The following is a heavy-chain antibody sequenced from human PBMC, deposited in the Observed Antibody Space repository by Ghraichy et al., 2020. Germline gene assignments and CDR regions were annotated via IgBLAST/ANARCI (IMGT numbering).Heavy chain of an antibody. CDR2: ISYDGNNE. CDR1: GFTLSTYG. V-gene: IGHV3-30*18. Sequence: GESLNISCAASGFTLSTYGMYWVRQAPGKGLEWVALISYDGNNEYYADSVEGRFTISTDNSKNTLYLQMNSLRPEDTAVYYCAKDSHDNSGYYYYYGMDVWDQGTTVTVSS. CDR3: AKDSHDNSGYYYYYGMDV. J-gene: IGHJ6*02. D-gene: IGHD3-22*01.